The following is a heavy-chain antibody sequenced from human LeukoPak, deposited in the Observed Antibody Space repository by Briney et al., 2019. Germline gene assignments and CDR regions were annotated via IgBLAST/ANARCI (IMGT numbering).Heavy chain of an antibody. CDR2: ISSGGSHI. V-gene: IGHV3-48*01. CDR1: GFTFRNYN. CDR3: ARSYSSSRGTFDY. Sequence: GGSLRLSCAASGFTFRNYNMNWVRQAPGKGLEWVSYISSGGSHIDYADSVKGRFTISRDNTKNSLYLQMNGLRAEDTAVYYCARSYSSSRGTFDYWGRGTLVTVSS. D-gene: IGHD6-6*01. J-gene: IGHJ4*02.